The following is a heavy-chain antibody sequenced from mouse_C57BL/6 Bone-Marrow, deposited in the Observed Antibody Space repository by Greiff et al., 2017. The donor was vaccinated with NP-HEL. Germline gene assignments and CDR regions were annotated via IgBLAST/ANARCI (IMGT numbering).Heavy chain of an antibody. D-gene: IGHD6-5*01. V-gene: IGHV1-43*01. Sequence: EVQLQQSGPELVKPGASVKISCKASGYSFTGYYLHWVKQSSEKSLEWIGEINPSTGGTSYNQKFKGKATLTVDKSSSTAYMQLNSLTSEDSAVYYCAREGAYDPWFAYWGQGTLVTVAA. CDR1: GYSFTGYY. CDR2: INPSTGGT. J-gene: IGHJ3*01. CDR3: AREGAYDPWFAY.